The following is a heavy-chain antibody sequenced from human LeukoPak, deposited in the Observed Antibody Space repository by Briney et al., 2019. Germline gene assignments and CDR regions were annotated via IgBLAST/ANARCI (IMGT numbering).Heavy chain of an antibody. CDR3: ARITMVRGVMALYYMDV. V-gene: IGHV3-48*03. CDR2: ISWNSGSI. CDR1: GFTFSSYE. Sequence: RAGGSLRLSCAASGFTFSSYEMNWVRQAPGKGLEWVSGISWNSGSIGYADSVKGRFTISRDNAKNSLYLQMNSLRAEDTAVYYCARITMVRGVMALYYMDVWGKGTTVTISS. J-gene: IGHJ6*03. D-gene: IGHD3-10*01.